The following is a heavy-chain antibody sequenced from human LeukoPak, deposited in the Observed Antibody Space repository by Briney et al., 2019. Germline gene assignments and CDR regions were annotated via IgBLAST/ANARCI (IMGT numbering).Heavy chain of an antibody. D-gene: IGHD5-18*01. CDR3: ARVGYSYPTGGWDY. CDR1: GFTFSSYV. CDR2: IWFDGSNY. Sequence: GRSLRLSCVASGFTFSSYVMHWVRQAPGKGLEWVAVIWFDGSNYYYADSVKGRFTISRDSSKNALYLQMNSLRAEDTAVYYCARVGYSYPTGGWDYWGQGTLVTVSS. V-gene: IGHV3-33*01. J-gene: IGHJ4*02.